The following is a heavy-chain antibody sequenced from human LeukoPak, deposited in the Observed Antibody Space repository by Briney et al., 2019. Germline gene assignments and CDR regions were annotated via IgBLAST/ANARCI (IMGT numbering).Heavy chain of an antibody. CDR1: GGTFSSYA. CDR3: ATSRDVGGYDGSFDY. Sequence: SVKVSCKASGGTFSSYAISWVRQAPGQGLEWMGRIIPILGIANYAQKFQGRVTITADKSTSTAYMELSSLRSEDTAVYYCATSRDVGGYDGSFDYWGQGTLVTVSS. CDR2: IIPILGIA. J-gene: IGHJ4*02. D-gene: IGHD5-12*01. V-gene: IGHV1-69*04.